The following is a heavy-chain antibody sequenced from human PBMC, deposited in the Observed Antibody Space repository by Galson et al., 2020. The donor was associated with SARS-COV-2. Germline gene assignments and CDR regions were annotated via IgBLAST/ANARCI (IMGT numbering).Heavy chain of an antibody. CDR3: ARSHYYGSDNWFDP. J-gene: IGHJ5*02. Sequence: SETLSLTCTISGASIISYSWSWIRQPPGKGLEWIGYIYYSGSTNYNPSLKSRVSFSVDTSKNQFSLKLSSVTTADTAVYYCARSHYYGSDNWFDPWGQGTLVTVSS. D-gene: IGHD3-10*01. CDR1: GASIISYS. V-gene: IGHV4-59*01. CDR2: IYYSGST.